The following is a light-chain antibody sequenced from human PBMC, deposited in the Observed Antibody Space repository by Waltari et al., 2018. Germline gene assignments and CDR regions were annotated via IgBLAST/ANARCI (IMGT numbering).Light chain of an antibody. Sequence: EIVMTKSPATMSVSPGERATLSCRASQSVSSNLAWYQQKPGQAPRLLIYGASTRATGIPGRFSGSGSGTEFTLTISSLQSEDFAVYYCQQYNKWPQTFGQGTKLEIK. CDR3: QQYNKWPQT. CDR2: GAS. CDR1: QSVSSN. V-gene: IGKV3-15*01. J-gene: IGKJ2*01.